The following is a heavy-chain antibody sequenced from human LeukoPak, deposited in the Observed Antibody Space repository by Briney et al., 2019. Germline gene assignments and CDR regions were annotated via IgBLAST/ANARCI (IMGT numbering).Heavy chain of an antibody. J-gene: IGHJ6*02. CDR2: ISGSGGST. V-gene: IGHV3-23*01. CDR3: ARTRQRGYYDILTGYYSYYGMDV. CDR1: GFTLSSYA. Sequence: PGGSLRLSRAASGFTLSSYAMSWVRHAPGKGLEWVSAISGSGGSTYYADSVKGRFTISRDNSKNTLYLQMNSLRAEDTAVYYCARTRQRGYYDILTGYYSYYGMDVWGQGTTVTVSS. D-gene: IGHD3-9*01.